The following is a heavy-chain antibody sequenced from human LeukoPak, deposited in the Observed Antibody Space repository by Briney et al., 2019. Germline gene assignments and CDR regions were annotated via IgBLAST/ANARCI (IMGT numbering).Heavy chain of an antibody. J-gene: IGHJ5*02. CDR3: ARLVGYGSGSSWFDP. CDR2: ITSSGSII. V-gene: IGHV3-11*01. D-gene: IGHD3-10*01. CDR1: GITFSDYY. Sequence: GGSLRLSCAASGITFSDYYMSWIRQAPGKGLEWVSYITSSGSIIYYADSVKGRFTISRDNAKSSLYLQMNSLRAEDTAVYYCARLVGYGSGSSWFDPWGQGTLVTVSS.